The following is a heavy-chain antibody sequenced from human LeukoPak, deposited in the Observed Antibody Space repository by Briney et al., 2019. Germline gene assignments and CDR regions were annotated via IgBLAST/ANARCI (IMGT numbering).Heavy chain of an antibody. J-gene: IGHJ6*03. CDR1: GGSISSGSYY. V-gene: IGHV4-61*02. CDR3: ARHLGARPPYYYYYYMDV. Sequence: SETLSLTCTVSGGSISSGSYYWSWIRQPAGKGLEWIGRIYTSGSTNYNPSLKSRVTISVDTSKNQFSLKLSSVTAADTAVYYCARHLGARPPYYYYYYMDVWGKGTTVTVSS. CDR2: IYTSGST. D-gene: IGHD6-6*01.